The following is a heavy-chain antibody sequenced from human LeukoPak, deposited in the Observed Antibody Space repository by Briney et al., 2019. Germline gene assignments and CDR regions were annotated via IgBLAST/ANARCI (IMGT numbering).Heavy chain of an antibody. CDR3: ARVHYGGAFDP. J-gene: IGHJ5*02. V-gene: IGHV4-59*12. CDR2: IYYSGST. D-gene: IGHD4-23*01. CDR1: GGSISSYY. Sequence: SETLSLTCTVSGGSISSYYWSWIRQPPGKGLEWIGYIYYSGSTNYNPSLKSRVTMSVDTSKNQFSLKLSSVTAADTAVYYCARVHYGGAFDPWGQGTLVTVSS.